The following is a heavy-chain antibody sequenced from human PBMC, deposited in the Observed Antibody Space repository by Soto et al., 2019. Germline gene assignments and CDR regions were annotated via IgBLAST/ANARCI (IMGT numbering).Heavy chain of an antibody. Sequence: QVQLVQSGAEVKKPGASVKVSCKASDDTFTNYPISWVRQAPGQGLEWMGWISAYNGNTDYAQKVQGRITLTTDTSTSTAFMELRSLTSDDTAVYYCARGKSVRRTSALGYWGPGTLVTVSS. J-gene: IGHJ4*02. CDR3: ARGKSVRRTSALGY. D-gene: IGHD2-8*01. V-gene: IGHV1-18*04. CDR2: ISAYNGNT. CDR1: DDTFTNYP.